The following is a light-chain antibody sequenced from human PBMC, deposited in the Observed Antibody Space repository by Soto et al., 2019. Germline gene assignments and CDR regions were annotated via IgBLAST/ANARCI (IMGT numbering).Light chain of an antibody. CDR3: QQYNSYSLT. V-gene: IGKV3-20*01. CDR2: GAS. J-gene: IGKJ3*01. CDR1: RGVSANY. Sequence: ENFLTQSPVTLSLSPGEGATLSCRASRGVSANYLAWYQQKPGQAPTLLISGASIRAAGIPDRFSGSGSGTDFTLTISSLQPEDFATYYCQQYNSYSLTFGPGTKVDIK.